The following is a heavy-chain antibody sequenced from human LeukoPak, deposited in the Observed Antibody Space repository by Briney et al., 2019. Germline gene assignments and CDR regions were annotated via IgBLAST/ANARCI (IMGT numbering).Heavy chain of an antibody. CDR3: AILADDYGDIGGY. V-gene: IGHV4-4*07. D-gene: IGHD4-17*01. CDR1: GASITSYH. Sequence: SETLSLTCTVSGASITSYHWSWIRQSAGKGLEWIGRIHISGSTNYNPSLKSRVTMSIDTSKNQFSLKLSSVTAADTAVYYCAILADDYGDIGGYWGQGTLVTVSS. J-gene: IGHJ4*02. CDR2: IHISGST.